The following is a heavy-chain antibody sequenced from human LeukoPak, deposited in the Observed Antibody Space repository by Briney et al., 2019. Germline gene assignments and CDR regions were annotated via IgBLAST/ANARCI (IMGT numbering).Heavy chain of an antibody. CDR2: IWYDGSNK. V-gene: IGHV3-33*01. Sequence: PGGSLRLSCAASGFTFSSYGMHWVRQAPGKGLEWVAVIWYDGSNKYYADSVKGRFTISRDNSKNTLYLQMNSLRAEDTAVYYCARGSQIYCSGGSCTGRRKSYYYYGMDVWGQGTTVTVSS. CDR3: ARGSQIYCSGGSCTGRRKSYYYYGMDV. J-gene: IGHJ6*02. D-gene: IGHD2-15*01. CDR1: GFTFSSYG.